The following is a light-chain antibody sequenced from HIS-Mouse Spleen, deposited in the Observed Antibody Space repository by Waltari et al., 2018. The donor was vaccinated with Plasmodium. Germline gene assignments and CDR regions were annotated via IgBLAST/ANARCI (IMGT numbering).Light chain of an antibody. CDR1: AFPTRT. V-gene: IGLV3-10*01. CDR2: EDS. Sequence: SYELTQLPSVSVSPGQTARITCPGVAFPTRTAYWYQQKSGQAPVLVIYEDSKRPSGIPERFSGSSSGTMATLTISGAQVEDEADYYCYSTDSSGNHRVFGGGTKLTVL. CDR3: YSTDSSGNHRV. J-gene: IGLJ3*02.